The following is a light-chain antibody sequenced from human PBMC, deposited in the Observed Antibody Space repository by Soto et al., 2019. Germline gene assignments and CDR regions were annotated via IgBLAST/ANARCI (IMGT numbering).Light chain of an antibody. CDR2: AAS. Sequence: AIQMTQSPSSLSASVGDRVTITCRASQGIRNDLGWYQQKPGKAPKLLIYAASSLQSGVPSRFGGSGSGTDFTLTISSLQPEYFATYYCLQDHNYPFTFGPGTKVDIK. CDR3: LQDHNYPFT. J-gene: IGKJ3*01. V-gene: IGKV1-6*01. CDR1: QGIRND.